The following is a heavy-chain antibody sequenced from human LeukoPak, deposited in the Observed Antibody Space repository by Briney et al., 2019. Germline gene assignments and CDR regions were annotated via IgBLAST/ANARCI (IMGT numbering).Heavy chain of an antibody. CDR1: GGSISSSSYY. V-gene: IGHV4-39*07. CDR2: IYYSGST. Sequence: PSETLSLTCTVSGGSISSSSYYCGWIRQPPGKGLEWIGSIYYSGSTYYNPSLKSRVSISVDKSKNQFSLKLSSVTAADTAVYYCVRGYGGYNYYMDVWGKGTTVTVSS. D-gene: IGHD5-12*01. J-gene: IGHJ6*03. CDR3: VRGYGGYNYYMDV.